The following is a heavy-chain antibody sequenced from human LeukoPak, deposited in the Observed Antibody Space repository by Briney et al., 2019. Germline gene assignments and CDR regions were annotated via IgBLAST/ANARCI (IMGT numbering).Heavy chain of an antibody. Sequence: SETLSLTCTVSGGSISSSTYYWGWIRQPPGKGLEWIGSIYYSGSTNYNPSLKSRVTISVDTSKNQFSLKLSSVTAADMAVYYCARVRHISYSETNWLDPWGQGTLVTVSS. D-gene: IGHD1-26*01. CDR1: GGSISSSTYY. J-gene: IGHJ5*02. CDR3: ARVRHISYSETNWLDP. V-gene: IGHV4-39*07. CDR2: IYYSGST.